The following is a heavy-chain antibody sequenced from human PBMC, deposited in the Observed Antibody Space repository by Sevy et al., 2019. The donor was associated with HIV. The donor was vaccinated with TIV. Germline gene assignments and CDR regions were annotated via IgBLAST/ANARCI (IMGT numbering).Heavy chain of an antibody. D-gene: IGHD1-26*01. Sequence: GGSLRLSCIGSGFSFSYYGIHWVRQSPGKGLDWVALISHDGINEYYADSVKGRFTISRDNSKITVYLVMNSLRNEDTAIYFCANAYSGSYSHSYLYALDVWGQGTTVTVSS. CDR1: GFSFSYYG. CDR3: ANAYSGSYSHSYLYALDV. CDR2: ISHDGINE. V-gene: IGHV3-30*18. J-gene: IGHJ6*02.